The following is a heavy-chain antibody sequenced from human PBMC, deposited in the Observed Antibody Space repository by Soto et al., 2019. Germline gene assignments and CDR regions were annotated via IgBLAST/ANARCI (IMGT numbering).Heavy chain of an antibody. Sequence: SETLSLTCTVSGGSISSYYWSWIRQPPGKGLEWIGCIYYSGSTNYNPSLKSRVTISVDTSKNQFSLKLSSVTDADTAVYYCARHTTDYAILTGYYKANWFDPWGQGTLVTVSS. J-gene: IGHJ5*02. CDR1: GGSISSYY. V-gene: IGHV4-59*08. CDR2: IYYSGST. CDR3: ARHTTDYAILTGYYKANWFDP. D-gene: IGHD3-9*01.